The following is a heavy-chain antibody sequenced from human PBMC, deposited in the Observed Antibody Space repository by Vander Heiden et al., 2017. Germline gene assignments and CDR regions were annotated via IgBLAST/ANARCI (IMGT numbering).Heavy chain of an antibody. V-gene: IGHV3-21*01. Sequence: EVQLVESGGGLVKPGVSLRLSCAASGFAFSTYTMNWVRQAPGKGLEWVSSISSTSTYIYYADSVKGRFTISRDNARNSLYLQMNSLRAEDTAVYYCARVYDSSGYSPPFGYWGQGTLVTVSS. D-gene: IGHD3-22*01. CDR2: ISSTSTYI. CDR3: ARVYDSSGYSPPFGY. J-gene: IGHJ4*02. CDR1: GFAFSTYT.